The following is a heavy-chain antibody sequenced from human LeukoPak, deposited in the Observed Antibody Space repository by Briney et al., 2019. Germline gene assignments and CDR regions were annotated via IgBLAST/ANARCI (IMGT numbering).Heavy chain of an antibody. CDR1: GGSISSSSYY. Sequence: SETLSLTCTVSGGSISSSSYYWGWIRQPPGKGLEWIGSIYYSGSTYYNPSLKSRVTISVDTSKNQFSLKLSSVTAADTAVYYCARWSLNFWHGFDYWGQGTLVTVSS. CDR3: ARWSLNFWHGFDY. CDR2: IYYSGST. V-gene: IGHV4-39*07. D-gene: IGHD3-3*01. J-gene: IGHJ4*02.